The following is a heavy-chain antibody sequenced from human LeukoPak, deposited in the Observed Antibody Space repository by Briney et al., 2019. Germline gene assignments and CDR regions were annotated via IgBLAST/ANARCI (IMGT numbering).Heavy chain of an antibody. J-gene: IGHJ4*02. D-gene: IGHD2-15*01. CDR3: ARDRGYCSGGSCYTVD. Sequence: GSSVKVSCRASGGTFSSYTISWVRQAPGQGREWMGRIIPILGIANYAQKFQGRVTINADKSTSTAYMELSSLRSEDTAVYYCARDRGYCSGGSCYTVDWGQGTLVTVSS. CDR1: GGTFSSYT. CDR2: IIPILGIA. V-gene: IGHV1-69*04.